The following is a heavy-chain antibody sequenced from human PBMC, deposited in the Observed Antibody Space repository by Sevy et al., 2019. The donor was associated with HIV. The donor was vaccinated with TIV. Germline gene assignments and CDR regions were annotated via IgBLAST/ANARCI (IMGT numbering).Heavy chain of an antibody. CDR1: GFTFSSYG. D-gene: IGHD3-22*01. V-gene: IGHV3-30*03. CDR3: ASGHPYYYDSSGYYQDYFDY. Sequence: GGSLRLSCAASGFTFSSYGMHWVRQAPGKGLEWVAVISYDGSNKYYADSVKGRFTISRDNSKNTLYLQMNSLRAEDTAVYDWASGHPYYYDSSGYYQDYFDYWGQGTLVTVSS. J-gene: IGHJ4*02. CDR2: ISYDGSNK.